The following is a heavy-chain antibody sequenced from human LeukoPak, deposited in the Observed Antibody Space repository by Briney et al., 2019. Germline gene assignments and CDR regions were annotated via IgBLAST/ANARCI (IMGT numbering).Heavy chain of an antibody. Sequence: GGSLRLSCAASGFTFSNYWMTWVRQAPGRGLEWVGNIKGDGSERYYVDSVKGRFTISRDNAKNSLYLQMNSLRAEDTAVYYCARDFRFLEDNWGQGTLVTVSS. V-gene: IGHV3-7*01. D-gene: IGHD3-3*01. CDR3: ARDFRFLEDN. CDR1: GFTFSNYW. J-gene: IGHJ4*02. CDR2: IKGDGSER.